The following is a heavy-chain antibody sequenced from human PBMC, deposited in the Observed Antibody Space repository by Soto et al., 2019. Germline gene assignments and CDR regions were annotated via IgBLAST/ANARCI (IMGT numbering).Heavy chain of an antibody. CDR1: GFTFSSYA. D-gene: IGHD3-9*01. J-gene: IGHJ4*02. CDR2: ISSNGGST. CDR3: VKGLHYYDILTGYYIDY. V-gene: IGHV3-64D*06. Sequence: PGGSLRLSCAASGFTFSSYAMHWVRRAPGKGLEYVSAISSNGGSTYYADSVKGRFTISRDNSKNTLYLQMSSLRAEDTAVYYCVKGLHYYDILTGYYIDYWGQGTLVTVSS.